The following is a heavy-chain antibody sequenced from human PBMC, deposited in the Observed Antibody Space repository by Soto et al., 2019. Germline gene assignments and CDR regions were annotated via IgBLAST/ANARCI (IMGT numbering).Heavy chain of an antibody. D-gene: IGHD2-15*01. CDR3: AGGPKVVVVAATGYYYYYGMDV. V-gene: IGHV1-69*01. Sequence: VQLVQSGAEVKKPGSSVKVSCKASGGTFSSYGINWVRQAPGQGLEWMGGIIPIFGTTYYAQRFQDRVTINADESTSTAYMELRSLGSEDTAVYYCAGGPKVVVVAATGYYYYYGMDVWGQGTTVTVSS. J-gene: IGHJ6*02. CDR2: IIPIFGTT. CDR1: GGTFSSYG.